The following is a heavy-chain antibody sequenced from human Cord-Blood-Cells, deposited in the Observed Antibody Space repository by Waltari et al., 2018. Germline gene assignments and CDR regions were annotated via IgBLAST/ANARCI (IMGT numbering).Heavy chain of an antibody. CDR3: ARGRAVPGHWYFDL. Sequence: QVQLQESGPGLVKPSETLSLTCTVSGGSISSYYWSGIRQPPGKGLEWIGYIYYSGSTNYNPSLKSRVTISVDTSKNQFSLKLSSVTAADTAVYYCARGRAVPGHWYFDLWGRGTLATVSS. CDR2: IYYSGST. CDR1: GGSISSYY. D-gene: IGHD1-26*01. J-gene: IGHJ2*01. V-gene: IGHV4-59*01.